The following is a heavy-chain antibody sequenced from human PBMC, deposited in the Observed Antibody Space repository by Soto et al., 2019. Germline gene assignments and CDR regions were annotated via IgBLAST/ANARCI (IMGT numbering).Heavy chain of an antibody. CDR2: ISYDGSNK. CDR1: GFTFSSYG. J-gene: IGHJ6*02. V-gene: IGHV3-30*18. CDR3: AKDLMSTELLDHYYYYGMDV. Sequence: QVQLVESGGGVVQPGRSLRLSCAASGFTFSSYGMHWVRQAPGKGLEWVAVISYDGSNKYYADSVKGRFTISRDNSKNTLYLHMNSLRAEDTAVYYCAKDLMSTELLDHYYYYGMDVWGQGTTGTVSS. D-gene: IGHD2-2*02.